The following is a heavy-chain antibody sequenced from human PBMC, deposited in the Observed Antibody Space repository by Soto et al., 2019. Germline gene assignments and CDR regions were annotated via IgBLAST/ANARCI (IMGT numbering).Heavy chain of an antibody. Sequence: EVQLLESGGGLLQPGGSLRLSCAASGFTFSSYAMSWVRQAPGKGLEWVSSISGGGGITYHADSVKGRFTISRDNSKNKLYLQMNSLRAEDTAVYYCAKSSSRGVIMGDFDYWGQETLVTVSS. D-gene: IGHD3-10*01. CDR3: AKSSSRGVIMGDFDY. J-gene: IGHJ4*02. CDR2: ISGGGGIT. CDR1: GFTFSSYA. V-gene: IGHV3-23*01.